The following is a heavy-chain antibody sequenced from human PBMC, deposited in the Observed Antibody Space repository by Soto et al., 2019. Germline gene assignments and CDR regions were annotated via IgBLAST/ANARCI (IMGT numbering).Heavy chain of an antibody. D-gene: IGHD5-18*01. CDR2: TYYSGST. CDR1: GGSVSSGSYY. V-gene: IGHV4-61*01. J-gene: IGHJ4*02. Sequence: SETLSLTCTVSGGSVSSGSYYWSWIRQPPGKGLEWIGYTYYSGSTNYNPSLKSRVTISVDTSKNQFSLKLSSVTAADTAVYYCARARGRGYSYGYFYFDYWGQGTLVTVSS. CDR3: ARARGRGYSYGYFYFDY.